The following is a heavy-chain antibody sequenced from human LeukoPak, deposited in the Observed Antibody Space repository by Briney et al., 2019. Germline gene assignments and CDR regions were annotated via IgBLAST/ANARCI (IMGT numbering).Heavy chain of an antibody. CDR3: ARMRGPIVAGDY. J-gene: IGHJ4*02. CDR1: GYSFTSYW. CDR2: IDLSDSYT. D-gene: IGHD5-12*01. Sequence: GESLKISCKGSGYSFTSYWISWVRQMPGKGLEWMGRIDLSDSYTNYSPSFQGHVTISADKSISTAYLQWSSLKASDTAMYYCARMRGPIVAGDYWGQGTLVTVSS. V-gene: IGHV5-10-1*01.